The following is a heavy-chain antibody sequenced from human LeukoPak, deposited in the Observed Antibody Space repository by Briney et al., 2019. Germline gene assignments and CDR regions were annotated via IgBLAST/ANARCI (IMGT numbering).Heavy chain of an antibody. V-gene: IGHV3-33*01. CDR3: ARTRWGLYYFDY. J-gene: IGHJ4*02. CDR2: IWYDGSNK. D-gene: IGHD1-26*01. Sequence: PGGSLRLSCAASGFTFSSYGMHWVRQAPGKGLEWVAVIWYDGSNKYYADSVKGRFTISRDNSKNTLYLQMNRLRAEDTAVYYCARTRWGLYYFDYWGQGTLVTVSS. CDR1: GFTFSSYG.